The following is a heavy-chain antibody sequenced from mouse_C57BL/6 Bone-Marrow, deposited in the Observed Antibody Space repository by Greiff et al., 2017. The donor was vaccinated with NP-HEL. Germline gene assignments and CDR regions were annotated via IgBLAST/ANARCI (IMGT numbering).Heavy chain of an antibody. CDR1: GFSFNTYA. CDR3: VRARLGEDYAMDY. Sequence: EVKLVESGGGLVQPKGSLKLSCAASGFSFNTYAMNWVRQAPGKGLEWVARIRSKSNNYATYYADSVKDRFTISRDDSESMLYLQMNNLKTEDTAMYYCVRARLGEDYAMDYWGQGTSVTVSS. V-gene: IGHV10-1*01. D-gene: IGHD4-1*01. CDR2: IRSKSNNYAT. J-gene: IGHJ4*01.